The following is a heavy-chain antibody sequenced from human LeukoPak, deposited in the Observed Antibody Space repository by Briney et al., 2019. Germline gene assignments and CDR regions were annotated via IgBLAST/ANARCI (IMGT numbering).Heavy chain of an antibody. D-gene: IGHD2-2*01. V-gene: IGHV4-30-4*08. Sequence: SETVSLICTVSGGSISSGDYYWSWIRQPPGKGLEWIGYIYSSGSTYYNPFLKSRVTISVDTSKNQFSLKLSSVTAADTAVYYCARSPIVVVPAAPRGPRAFDIWGQGTMVTVSS. CDR2: IYSSGST. J-gene: IGHJ3*02. CDR1: GGSISSGDYY. CDR3: ARSPIVVVPAAPRGPRAFDI.